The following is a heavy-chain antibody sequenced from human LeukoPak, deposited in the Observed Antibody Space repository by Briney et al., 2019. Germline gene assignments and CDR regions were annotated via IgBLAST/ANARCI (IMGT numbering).Heavy chain of an antibody. V-gene: IGHV4-59*08. D-gene: IGHD5-24*01. CDR3: ARGDGYTIDY. J-gene: IGHJ4*02. CDR2: IYYSGST. CDR1: GGSISSYY. Sequence: SETLSLTCTVSGGSISSYYWSWIRQPPGKGLEWIGYIYYSGSTNYNPSLKSRVTIPVDTSKNQFSLKLSSVTAADTAVYYCARGDGYTIDYWGQGTLVTVSS.